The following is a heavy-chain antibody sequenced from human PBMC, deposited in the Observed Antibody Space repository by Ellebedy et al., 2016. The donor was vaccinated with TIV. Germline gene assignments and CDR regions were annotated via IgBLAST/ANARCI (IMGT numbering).Heavy chain of an antibody. D-gene: IGHD3-9*01. V-gene: IGHV3-23*01. CDR2: ISGGGDKT. CDR1: GFIFSRYA. CDR3: AKQLRFDWLFSPAH. Sequence: PGGSLTLSCAASGFIFSRYAMSWVRQAPGKGLEWVSDISGGGDKTYYADSVKCRFTMSRDNLKSTIYLQMNSLRAEDTAVYYCAKQLRFDWLFSPAHWGQGTLVSVSS. J-gene: IGHJ4*02.